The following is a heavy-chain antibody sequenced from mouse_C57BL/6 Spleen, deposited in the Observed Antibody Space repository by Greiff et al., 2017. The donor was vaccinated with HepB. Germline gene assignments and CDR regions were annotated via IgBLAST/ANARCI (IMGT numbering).Heavy chain of an antibody. D-gene: IGHD1-1*01. V-gene: IGHV1-82*01. CDR3: ARPGSSYAMDY. CDR1: GYAFSSSW. Sequence: QVQLQQSGPELVKPGASVKISCKASGYAFSSSWMNWVKQRPGKGLEWIGRIYPGDGDTNYNRKFKGKATLTADKSSSTAYMQLSSLTSEDSAVYFCARPGSSYAMDYWGQGTSVTVSS. CDR2: IYPGDGDT. J-gene: IGHJ4*01.